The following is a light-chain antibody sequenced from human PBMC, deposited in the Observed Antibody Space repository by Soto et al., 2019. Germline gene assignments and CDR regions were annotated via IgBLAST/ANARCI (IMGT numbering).Light chain of an antibody. J-gene: IGLJ1*01. CDR3: GTWDASLSGYV. V-gene: IGLV2-14*03. CDR1: SSDVGGYKY. CDR2: DDK. Sequence: QSVLTQPASVSGSPGQSITISCTGTSSDVGGYKYVSWYQQHPGKAPKLLINDDKHRPSGVPERFSGSRSGTSASLAISGLQSEDEADYFCGTWDASLSGYVFGTGTKLTVL.